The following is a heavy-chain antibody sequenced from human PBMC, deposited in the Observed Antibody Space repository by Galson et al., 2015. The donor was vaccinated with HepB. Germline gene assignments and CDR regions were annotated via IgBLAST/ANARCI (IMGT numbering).Heavy chain of an antibody. D-gene: IGHD2-15*01. V-gene: IGHV1-18*04. CDR2: ISAYNGNT. Sequence: SVKVSCKASGYTFTSYGISWVRQAPGQGLEWMGWISAYNGNTNYAQKLQGRVTMTTDTSTSTAYMELRSLRSDDTAVYYCARGRGYCSGGSCSRNYYFDYWGQGTLVTVAS. CDR1: GYTFTSYG. CDR3: ARGRGYCSGGSCSRNYYFDY. J-gene: IGHJ4*02.